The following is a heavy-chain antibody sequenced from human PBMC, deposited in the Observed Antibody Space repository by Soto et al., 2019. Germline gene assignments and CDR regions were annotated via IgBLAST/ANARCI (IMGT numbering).Heavy chain of an antibody. CDR1: GFTFNSYA. Sequence: SGGSLRLSCAASGFTFNSYAMNWLRQAPGKGLEWVSAIIGPGDSTYYTDSVKGRFTISRDNSKNTLYLQMNSLRAEDTAVYYCAKDDSSGYYLRGYYFDYWGQGTLVTVSS. CDR3: AKDDSSGYYLRGYYFDY. D-gene: IGHD3-22*01. CDR2: IIGPGDST. J-gene: IGHJ4*02. V-gene: IGHV3-23*01.